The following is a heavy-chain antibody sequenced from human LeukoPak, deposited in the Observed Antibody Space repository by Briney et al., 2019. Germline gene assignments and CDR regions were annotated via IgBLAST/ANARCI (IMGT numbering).Heavy chain of an antibody. CDR2: INTHTGNP. CDR3: ARDRITMNRGSDY. J-gene: IGHJ4*02. V-gene: IGHV7-4-1*02. D-gene: IGHD3-10*01. CDR1: GYTFTSYD. Sequence: ASVKVSCKASGYTFTSYDINWVRQAPGQGLEWMGLINTHTGNPTYAQGFTGRFVFSLDTSISTAYLQINSLKAEDTAVYYCARDRITMNRGSDYWGQGTLVTVSS.